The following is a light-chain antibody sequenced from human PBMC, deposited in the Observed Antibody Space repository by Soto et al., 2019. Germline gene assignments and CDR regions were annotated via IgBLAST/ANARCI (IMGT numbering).Light chain of an antibody. CDR1: QSVSTN. CDR3: QQYNNLPCT. J-gene: IGKJ3*01. V-gene: IGKV3-15*01. Sequence: EIVMAQSPATLSVSAGERATLSCRASQSVSTNLAWYQQKAGQAPRLLIYRASTRATGIPARFSGSGSGTEFTLTISSLQSEDFALYYCQQYNNLPCTFGPGTKVDFK. CDR2: RAS.